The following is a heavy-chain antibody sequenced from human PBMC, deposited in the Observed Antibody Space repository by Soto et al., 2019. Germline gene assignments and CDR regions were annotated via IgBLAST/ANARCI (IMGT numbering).Heavy chain of an antibody. V-gene: IGHV4-31*03. D-gene: IGHD3-22*01. Sequence: SETLSLTCTVSGGSISSGGYYWSWIRQHPGKGLEWIGYIYHSGSTNYNPSLKSRVTISVDTSKNQFSLKLSSVTAADTAVYYCARTRAYYYDSSGYFSYWGQGTLVTVSS. CDR1: GGSISSGGYY. CDR3: ARTRAYYYDSSGYFSY. J-gene: IGHJ4*02. CDR2: IYHSGST.